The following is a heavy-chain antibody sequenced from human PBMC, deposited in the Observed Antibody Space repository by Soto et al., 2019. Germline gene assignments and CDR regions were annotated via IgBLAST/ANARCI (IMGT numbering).Heavy chain of an antibody. CDR3: ARSKYGSGSYYDLDWFDP. Sequence: QVQLQESGPGLVKPSQTLSLTCTVSGGSISSGGYYWSWIRQHPGKGLEWIGYIYYSGRTYYNPSLKSRVTISVDTSKNQFSLKLSSVTAADTAVYYCARSKYGSGSYYDLDWFDPWGQGTLVTVSS. D-gene: IGHD3-10*01. J-gene: IGHJ5*02. V-gene: IGHV4-31*03. CDR1: GGSISSGGYY. CDR2: IYYSGRT.